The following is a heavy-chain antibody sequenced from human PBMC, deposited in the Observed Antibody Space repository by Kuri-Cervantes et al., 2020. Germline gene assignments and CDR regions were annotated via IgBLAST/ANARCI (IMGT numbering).Heavy chain of an antibody. J-gene: IGHJ6*03. CDR1: GFTFSSYA. Sequence: GGSLRLSCAASGFTFSSYAMSWVRQAPGKGLEWVSYISSSSSTIYYADSVKGRFTISRDNAKNSLYLQMNSLRAEDTAVYYCARAYDFWSGSHDMDVWGKGTTVTVSS. V-gene: IGHV3-48*01. CDR3: ARAYDFWSGSHDMDV. CDR2: ISSSSSTI. D-gene: IGHD3-3*01.